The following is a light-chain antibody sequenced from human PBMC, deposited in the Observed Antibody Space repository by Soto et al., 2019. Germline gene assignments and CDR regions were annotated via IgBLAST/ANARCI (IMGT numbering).Light chain of an antibody. J-gene: IGKJ3*01. CDR1: QTISYW. CDR2: DAS. CDR3: QHCDYLPI. Sequence: DIQMTQSPSTLSASVGDRVTITCRASQTISYWLAWYQHKPGRAPKLQIYDASILEAGVPTRFSGSGSGTHFTFTISSLQPEDVATYYCQHCDYLPIFGPGTTVDFK. V-gene: IGKV1-33*01.